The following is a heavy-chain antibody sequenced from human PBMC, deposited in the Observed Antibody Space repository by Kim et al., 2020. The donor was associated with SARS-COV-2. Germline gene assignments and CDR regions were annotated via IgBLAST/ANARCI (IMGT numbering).Heavy chain of an antibody. CDR2: IWYDGSNK. CDR3: AKEGGTVYYLVKGYYGMDV. J-gene: IGHJ6*02. CDR1: GFTFSSYG. V-gene: IGHV3-33*06. Sequence: GGSLRLSCAASGFTFSSYGMHWVRQAPGKGLEWVAVIWYDGSNKYYADSVKGRFTISRDNSKNTLYLQMNSLRAEDTAVYYCAKEGGTVYYLVKGYYGMDVWGQGTTVTVSS. D-gene: IGHD3-22*01.